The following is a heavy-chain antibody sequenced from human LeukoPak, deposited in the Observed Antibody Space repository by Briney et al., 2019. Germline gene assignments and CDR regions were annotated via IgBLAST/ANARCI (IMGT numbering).Heavy chain of an antibody. CDR3: ARPVKASLGYCSSTSCYPLLDFDY. Sequence: ASVKVSCKASGYTFTGYYMHWVRQAPGQGLEWMGWINPNSGGTNYAQKFPGRVTMTRDTSISTAYMELSRLRSNDTAVYYCARPVKASLGYCSSTSCYPLLDFDYWGQGTLVTVSS. J-gene: IGHJ4*02. CDR1: GYTFTGYY. D-gene: IGHD2-2*01. CDR2: INPNSGGT. V-gene: IGHV1-2*02.